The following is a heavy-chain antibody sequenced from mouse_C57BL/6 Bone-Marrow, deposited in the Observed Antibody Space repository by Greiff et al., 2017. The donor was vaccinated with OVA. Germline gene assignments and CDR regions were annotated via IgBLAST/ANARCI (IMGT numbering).Heavy chain of an antibody. V-gene: IGHV1-53*01. D-gene: IGHD4-1*01. CDR2: INPSNGGT. J-gene: IGHJ2*01. CDR3: ARSETGGEDYDY. Sequence: QVQLQQPGPELVKPGASVKLSCKASGYTFTSYWMHWVKQRPGQGLEWIGNINPSNGGTNYNEKFKSKATLTVDKSSSTAYMQLSSLTSEDSAVYYCARSETGGEDYDYWGQGATLTVSS. CDR1: GYTFTSYW.